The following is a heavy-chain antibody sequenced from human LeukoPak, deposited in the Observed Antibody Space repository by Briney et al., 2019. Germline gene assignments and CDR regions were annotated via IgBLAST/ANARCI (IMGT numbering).Heavy chain of an antibody. Sequence: PGGSLRLSCAASGFTFSDHYMDWVRLAPGKGLEWVGRIRNKANSYTTEYGASVKGRFTISRDASKDSLYLQMNILRTEDMAVYYCARLRAPYDAFDIWGQGTVVTVSS. V-gene: IGHV3-72*01. CDR1: GFTFSDHY. J-gene: IGHJ3*02. D-gene: IGHD1-26*01. CDR3: ARLRAPYDAFDI. CDR2: IRNKANSYTT.